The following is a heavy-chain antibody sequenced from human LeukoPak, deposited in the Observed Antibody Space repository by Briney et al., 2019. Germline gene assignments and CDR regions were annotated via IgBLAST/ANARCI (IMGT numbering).Heavy chain of an antibody. J-gene: IGHJ4*02. Sequence: AETLSLTCAVCGGSLCGFYWSWIRHPRGKGREGIGEINHSGSTNYNPALKSRVTISVDTSKNQFTLNLSSVTAADTAVYYCARGRITGTPYSFDYWGQGTLVTVSS. V-gene: IGHV4-34*01. D-gene: IGHD1-20*01. CDR2: INHSGST. CDR1: GGSLCGFY. CDR3: ARGRITGTPYSFDY.